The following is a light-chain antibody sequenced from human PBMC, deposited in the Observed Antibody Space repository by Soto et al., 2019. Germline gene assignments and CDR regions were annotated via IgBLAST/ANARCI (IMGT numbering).Light chain of an antibody. CDR1: QSVSSNF. V-gene: IGKV3-20*01. Sequence: EIVLTQSPGTLSLSPGERATLSCRASQSVSSNFLAWYQQKPGQAPRLLIYGASSRATGIPDRFSGSGSGTDFPLTISRLEPEDFAVYYCLQYGTSPWTFGQGNKVEIK. J-gene: IGKJ1*01. CDR3: LQYGTSPWT. CDR2: GAS.